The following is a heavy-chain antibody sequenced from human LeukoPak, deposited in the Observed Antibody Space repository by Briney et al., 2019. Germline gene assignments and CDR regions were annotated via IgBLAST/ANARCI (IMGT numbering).Heavy chain of an antibody. CDR3: AKDSSTSNYYHGLDI. J-gene: IGHJ6*02. Sequence: GGSLRLSCAASGFPFSSYGMHWVRQTPGEGLEWVSYISYDGGNKYYADSVKGRLTISRDNSKNTLYLQMNSLRGDDTGIYFCAKDSSTSNYYHGLDIWGQGTTVTVTS. D-gene: IGHD6-13*01. V-gene: IGHV3-30*02. CDR1: GFPFSSYG. CDR2: ISYDGGNK.